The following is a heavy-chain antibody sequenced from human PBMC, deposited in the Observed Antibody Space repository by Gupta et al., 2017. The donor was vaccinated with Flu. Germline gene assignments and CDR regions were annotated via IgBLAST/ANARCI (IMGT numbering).Heavy chain of an antibody. D-gene: IGHD1-26*01. Sequence: QAPGQWLEGMGGIIPIFGTANYAQKFQGRVTITADESTSTAYMDLSSLTSEDTAVYYCARDLGSGTYGWFDSWGQGTLVTVSS. CDR2: IIPIFGTA. J-gene: IGHJ5*01. CDR3: ARDLGSGTYGWFDS. V-gene: IGHV1-69*01.